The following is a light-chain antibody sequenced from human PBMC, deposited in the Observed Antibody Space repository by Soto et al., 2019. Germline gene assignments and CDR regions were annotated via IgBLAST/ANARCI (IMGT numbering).Light chain of an antibody. CDR1: QSVSSSS. CDR3: QQYSSSPLT. J-gene: IGKJ4*01. Sequence: LKKSVGALSLYQGETATLSCRASQSVSSSSLAWYQQKPGQAPRLLIYGASSRATGIPDRFSGSGSGTDFTLTISRLEPEDFAVYYCQQYSSSPLTFGGGTKVDI. CDR2: GAS. V-gene: IGKV3-20*01.